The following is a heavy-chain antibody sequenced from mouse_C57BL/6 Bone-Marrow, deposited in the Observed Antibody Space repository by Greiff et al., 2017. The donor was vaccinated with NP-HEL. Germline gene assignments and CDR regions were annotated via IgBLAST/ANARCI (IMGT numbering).Heavy chain of an antibody. CDR3: ARDNWGFDY. V-gene: IGHV5-16*01. Sequence: EVQVVESEGGLVQPGSSMKLSCTASGFTFSDYYMAWVRQVPEKGLEWVANINYDGSSTYYLDSLKSRFIISRDNAKNILYLQMSSLKSEDTATYYCARDNWGFDYWGQGTTLTVSS. CDR1: GFTFSDYY. CDR2: INYDGSST. J-gene: IGHJ2*01.